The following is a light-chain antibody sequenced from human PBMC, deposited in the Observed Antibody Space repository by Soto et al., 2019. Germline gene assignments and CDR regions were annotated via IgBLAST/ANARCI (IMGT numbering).Light chain of an antibody. CDR1: QSISIL. V-gene: IGKV1-39*01. CDR3: QQSYTTPRG. J-gene: IGKJ1*01. CDR2: TAS. Sequence: TQSPPTLYESIGDRVTITCRSSQSISILLDWYQQKPGKAPRLLILTASTLPRGVPARFSGCGSGTDFTLTISSLQSEDFATYYCQQSYTTPRGFGRGTKVDIK.